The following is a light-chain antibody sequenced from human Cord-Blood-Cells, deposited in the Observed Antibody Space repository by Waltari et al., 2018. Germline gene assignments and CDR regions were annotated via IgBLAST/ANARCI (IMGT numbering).Light chain of an antibody. J-gene: IGKJ2*01. V-gene: IGKV4-1*01. CDR1: QSVLYSSNNKNY. CDR3: QQYYSTPYT. CDR2: WAS. Sequence: DIVMTQSPDSLAASLGERATINCQSSQSVLYSSNNKNYLVWYQQKPAQPPKLLIYWASTRESGVPDRVSGSGSGTDFTLTISSLQAEDVAVYYCQQYYSTPYTFGQGTKLEIK.